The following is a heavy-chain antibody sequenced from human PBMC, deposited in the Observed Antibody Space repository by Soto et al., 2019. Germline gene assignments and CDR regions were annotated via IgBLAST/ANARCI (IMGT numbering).Heavy chain of an antibody. Sequence: SGPTLVKPTQTLTLTCTFSGFSLSTSGVGVGWIRQPPGKALEWLALIYWDDDKRYSPSLKSRLTITKDTSKNQVVLTMTNMDPVDTATYYCAHTKGLMITFGGVVNAFDIWGQGTMVTVSS. D-gene: IGHD3-16*01. CDR2: IYWDDDK. CDR3: AHTKGLMITFGGVVNAFDI. V-gene: IGHV2-5*02. CDR1: GFSLSTSGVG. J-gene: IGHJ3*02.